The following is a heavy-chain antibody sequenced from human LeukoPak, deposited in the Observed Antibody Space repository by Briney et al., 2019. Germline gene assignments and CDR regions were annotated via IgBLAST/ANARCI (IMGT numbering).Heavy chain of an antibody. CDR1: GFTFSSYE. J-gene: IGHJ4*02. Sequence: PGGSLRLSCAASGFTFSSYEMNWVRQAPGKGLEWVSYISSSGYTIYYADSVKGRFTISRDNAKNSLYLQMNTLRAEDTAVYYCARDPPSRTFDYCGQGTLVTVSS. CDR2: ISSSGYTI. CDR3: ARDPPSRTFDY. V-gene: IGHV3-48*03.